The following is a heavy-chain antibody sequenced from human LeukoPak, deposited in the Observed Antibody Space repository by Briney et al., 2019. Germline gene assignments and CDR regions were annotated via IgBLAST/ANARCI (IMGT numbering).Heavy chain of an antibody. Sequence: SETLSLTCSVSGGSISNYYWSWVRQPAGKGLEWIGRIYTSGGTYYNPSLKSRVTISVDTSKDQFSLKLSSVTAADTAVYYCARSGYSSSWYRDDAFDIWGQGTMVTVSS. CDR2: IYTSGGT. D-gene: IGHD6-13*01. CDR3: ARSGYSSSWYRDDAFDI. J-gene: IGHJ3*02. CDR1: GGSISNYY. V-gene: IGHV4-4*07.